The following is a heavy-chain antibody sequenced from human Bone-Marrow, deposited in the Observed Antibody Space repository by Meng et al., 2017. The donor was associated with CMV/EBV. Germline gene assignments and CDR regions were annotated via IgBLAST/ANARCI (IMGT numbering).Heavy chain of an antibody. V-gene: IGHV3-21*01. D-gene: IGHD3-10*01. CDR3: ARDSGSNRPYYHYYDVDV. J-gene: IGHJ6*02. CDR2: ISSSSSYI. CDR1: GFTFSSYS. Sequence: GGSLRLSCAASGFTFSSYSMNWVRQAPGKGLEWVSSISSSSSYIYYADSLKGRFTISRDNAKKSLYLLMNSLRAEDTAVYYCARDSGSNRPYYHYYDVDVCGHGTTVTVSS.